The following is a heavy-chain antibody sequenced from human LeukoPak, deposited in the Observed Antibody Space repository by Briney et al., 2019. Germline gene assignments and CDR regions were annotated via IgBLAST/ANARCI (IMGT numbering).Heavy chain of an antibody. CDR1: GGSFSGFY. V-gene: IGHV4-34*01. CDR3: ARHWPRGWLRTISNWFDP. J-gene: IGHJ5*02. Sequence: SETLSLTCAVYGGSFSGFYWSWIRQPPGKGLEWIGDINHSGGTNYNPSLKSRVTISVDTSKNQFSLKLSSVTAADTAVYYCARHWPRGWLRTISNWFDPWGQGTLVTVSS. D-gene: IGHD5-12*01. CDR2: INHSGGT.